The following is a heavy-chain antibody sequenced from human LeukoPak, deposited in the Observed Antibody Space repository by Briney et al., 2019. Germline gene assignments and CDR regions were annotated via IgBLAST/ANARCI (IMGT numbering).Heavy chain of an antibody. Sequence: GGSLRLSCAASGFTFRNYWMSWVRQAPGKGLEWVANIKEDGSVKMYVDSVRGRFTISRDNAKNSLYLETNSLRVEDTAVYYCARYLDSYGMDVWGQGTTVTVSS. CDR3: ARYLDSYGMDV. D-gene: IGHD2-21*01. V-gene: IGHV3-7*04. J-gene: IGHJ6*02. CDR2: IKEDGSVK. CDR1: GFTFRNYW.